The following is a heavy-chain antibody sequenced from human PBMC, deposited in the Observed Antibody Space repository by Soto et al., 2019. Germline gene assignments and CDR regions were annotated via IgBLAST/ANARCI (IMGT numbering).Heavy chain of an antibody. Sequence: PGGSLRLSCAASGLTFSSYAMHWARQAPGKGLEWVAVISYDGSNKYYADSVKGRFTISRDNSKNTLYLQMNSLRAEDTAVYYCARVQEDNWTYGGPYYFDYWGKGTLVTFSS. D-gene: IGHD1-7*01. CDR1: GLTFSSYA. CDR2: ISYDGSNK. J-gene: IGHJ4*02. CDR3: ARVQEDNWTYGGPYYFDY. V-gene: IGHV3-30-3*01.